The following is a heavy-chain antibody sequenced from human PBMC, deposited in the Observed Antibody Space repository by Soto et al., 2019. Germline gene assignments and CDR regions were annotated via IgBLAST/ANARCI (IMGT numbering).Heavy chain of an antibody. CDR3: AKGGLLWFGEFPLYYFDY. CDR1: GFTFSSYA. D-gene: IGHD3-10*01. J-gene: IGHJ4*02. CDR2: ISGSGGST. Sequence: GGSLRLCCAASGFTFSSYAMSWVRQAPGKGLEWVSAISGSGGSTYYADSVKGRFTISRDNSKNTLYLQMNSLRAEDTAVYYCAKGGLLWFGEFPLYYFDYWGQGTLVTVSS. V-gene: IGHV3-23*01.